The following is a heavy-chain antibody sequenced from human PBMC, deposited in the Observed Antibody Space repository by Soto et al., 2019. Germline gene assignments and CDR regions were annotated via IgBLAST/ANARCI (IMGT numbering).Heavy chain of an antibody. D-gene: IGHD3-9*01. J-gene: IGHJ6*03. CDR1: GYTFTGYY. CDR2: INPNSGGT. Sequence: QVQLVQSGAEVKKPGASVKVSCKASGYTFTGYYMHWVRQAPGQGLEWMGWINPNSGGTNYAQKFQGWVTMTRDTSISTAYMELSRLRSDDTAVYYCARDWLVDRDILTGYYISPSTPPNYYYYMDVWGKGTTVTVSS. CDR3: ARDWLVDRDILTGYYISPSTPPNYYYYMDV. V-gene: IGHV1-2*04.